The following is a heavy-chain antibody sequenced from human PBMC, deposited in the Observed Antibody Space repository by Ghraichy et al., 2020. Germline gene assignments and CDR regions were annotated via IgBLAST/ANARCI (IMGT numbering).Heavy chain of an antibody. J-gene: IGHJ4*02. CDR1: GFTFSSYA. D-gene: IGHD3-22*01. Sequence: GGSLRLSCAASGFTFSSYAMSWVRQAPGKGLEWVSAISGSGGSTYYADSVKGRFTISRDNSKNTLYLQMNSLRAEDTAVYYCAKGQLLYYYDSSGFTPDYWGQGTLVTVSS. V-gene: IGHV3-23*01. CDR2: ISGSGGST. CDR3: AKGQLLYYYDSSGFTPDY.